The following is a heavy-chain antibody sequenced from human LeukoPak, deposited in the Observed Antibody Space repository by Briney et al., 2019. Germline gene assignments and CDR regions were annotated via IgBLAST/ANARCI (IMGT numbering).Heavy chain of an antibody. V-gene: IGHV3-23*01. D-gene: IGHD6-19*01. CDR2: ISGSGGST. CDR1: GFTFSSYA. J-gene: IGHJ4*02. CDR3: AKVSVAGIILGY. Sequence: GGSLRLSCAASGFTFSSYAMSWVRQAPGKGLEWVSAISGSGGSTYYADSVKGRFTIPRDNSKNTLYLQMNSLRAEDTAVYYCAKVSVAGIILGYWGQGTLVTVSS.